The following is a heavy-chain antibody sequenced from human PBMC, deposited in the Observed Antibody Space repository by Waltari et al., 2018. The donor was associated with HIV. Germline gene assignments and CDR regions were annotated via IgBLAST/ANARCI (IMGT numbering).Heavy chain of an antibody. V-gene: IGHV3-7*01. CDR3: ARSRSDAFDL. Sequence: EVQLVESGGGLVQPAGALRLSCDATGSTLSSDWMTWVRQAPGKGLEWVANIKEDGSEKWYVDSVKGRFTISRDNAKNSVYLQMNSLRAEDTAVYYCARSRSDAFDLWGQGTMVTVSS. CDR2: IKEDGSEK. CDR1: GSTLSSDW. J-gene: IGHJ3*01.